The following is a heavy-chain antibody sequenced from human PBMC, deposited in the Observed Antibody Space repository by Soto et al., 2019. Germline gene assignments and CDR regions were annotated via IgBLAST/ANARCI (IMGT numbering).Heavy chain of an antibody. CDR1: GFTFSSYS. CDR3: ARDPPLCSTMCFDY. Sequence: GGSLRLSCAASGFTFSSYSMNWVRQAPGKGLEWVSSISSSSSTIYYADSVKGRFTISRDYAKNSLYLQMNSLRAEHTAVYYCARDPPLCSTMCFDYWGQGPLVNVSS. CDR2: ISSSSSTI. J-gene: IGHJ4*02. D-gene: IGHD2-2*01. V-gene: IGHV3-48*01.